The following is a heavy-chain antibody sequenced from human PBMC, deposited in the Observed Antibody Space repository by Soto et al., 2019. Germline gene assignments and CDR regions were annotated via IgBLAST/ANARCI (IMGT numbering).Heavy chain of an antibody. Sequence: LRLSCAASGFTFSTYAMEWVRQAPGKGLDWVALISYDGNNKYYADSVRGRFTISRDNSKNTLYLQMNTLRPEDTALYFCARPVESFYYYGMDVWGQGTTVTVSS. CDR1: GFTFSTYA. V-gene: IGHV3-30-3*01. CDR2: ISYDGNNK. CDR3: ARPVESFYYYGMDV. J-gene: IGHJ6*02.